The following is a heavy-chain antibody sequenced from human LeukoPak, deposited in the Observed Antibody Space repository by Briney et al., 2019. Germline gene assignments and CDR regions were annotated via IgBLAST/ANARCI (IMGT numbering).Heavy chain of an antibody. CDR2: VISRQNNI. D-gene: IGHD3-3*01. V-gene: IGHV3-21*06. J-gene: IGHJ4*02. CDR3: ATSVSIFGEIFTDY. Sequence: KGVEGXXSVISRQNNIYYASSVNGRFTISRDNRKNLVFLQMNGLRVEHAAVYYCATSVSIFGEIFTDYWGQGTLVSVSS.